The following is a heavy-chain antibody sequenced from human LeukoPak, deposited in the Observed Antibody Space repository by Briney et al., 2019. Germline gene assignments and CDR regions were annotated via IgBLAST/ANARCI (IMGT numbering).Heavy chain of an antibody. Sequence: GGSLRLSCAASGFTFSDYYMSWIRQAPGQGLEWVSHMSTTGNSIYYADSVKGRFTISRDNAKNSLYLQMNSLSAEDTAVYYCARVRGSYSTDYWGQGTLVTVSS. D-gene: IGHD1-26*01. CDR1: GFTFSDYY. V-gene: IGHV3-11*04. J-gene: IGHJ4*02. CDR3: ARVRGSYSTDY. CDR2: MSTTGNSI.